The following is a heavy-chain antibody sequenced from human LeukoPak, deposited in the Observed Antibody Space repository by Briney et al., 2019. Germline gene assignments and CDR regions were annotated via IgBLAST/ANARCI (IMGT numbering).Heavy chain of an antibody. CDR3: ARDYYDSSGYYPDAFDI. V-gene: IGHV1-2*02. D-gene: IGHD3-22*01. J-gene: IGHJ3*02. CDR1: GYTFTGYY. CDR2: INPNSGGT. Sequence: ASVKVSCKAFGYTFTGYYMHWVRQAPGQGLEWMGWINPNSGGTNYAQKFQGRVTMTRDTSISTAYMELSRLRSDDTAVYYCARDYYDSSGYYPDAFDIWGQGTMVTVSS.